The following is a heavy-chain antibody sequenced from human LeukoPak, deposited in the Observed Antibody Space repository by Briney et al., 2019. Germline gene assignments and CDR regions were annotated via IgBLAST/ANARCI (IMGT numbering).Heavy chain of an antibody. CDR3: ARDLPRGRTRPDAFDI. CDR2: ISSSSSYI. CDR1: GFTFSSYS. V-gene: IGHV3-21*01. D-gene: IGHD1-1*01. Sequence: GSLRLSCAASGFTFSSYSMNWVRQAPGKGPEWVSSISSSSSYIYYADSVKGRFTISRDNAKNSLYLQMNSLRAEDTAVYYCARDLPRGRTRPDAFDIWGQGTMVTVSS. J-gene: IGHJ3*02.